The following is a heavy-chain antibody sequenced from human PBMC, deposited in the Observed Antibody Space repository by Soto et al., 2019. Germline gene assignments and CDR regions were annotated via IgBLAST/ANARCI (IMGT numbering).Heavy chain of an antibody. CDR3: ATATISPVSATLYHYGMDV. J-gene: IGHJ6*02. CDR2: IMPDFHTT. CDR1: GGTFNNFA. V-gene: IGHV1-69*01. D-gene: IGHD6-25*01. Sequence: QVQLVQSGAEVKKPGSSVKVSCQASGGTFNNFAFTWVRQAPGQGLEWLGGIMPDFHTTNIAQTFQDRITVTADDFTTTVYMEMTSLRYDDTAVYYCATATISPVSATLYHYGMDVWGQGTTVTVSS.